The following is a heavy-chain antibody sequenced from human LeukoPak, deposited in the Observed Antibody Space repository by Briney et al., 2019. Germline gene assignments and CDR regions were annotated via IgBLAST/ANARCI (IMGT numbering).Heavy chain of an antibody. V-gene: IGHV4-59*01. CDR1: IDSIKNYY. CDR2: ISYSGST. CDR3: ARGGRWLQFNY. D-gene: IGHD5-24*01. Sequence: SETLSLTCTVSIDSIKNYYWSWIRQPPGKGLEWIGYISYSGSTNYNPSLKSRVTISVDTSKNQFSLKLSSVTAADTAVYYCARGGRWLQFNYWGQGTLVTVSS. J-gene: IGHJ4*02.